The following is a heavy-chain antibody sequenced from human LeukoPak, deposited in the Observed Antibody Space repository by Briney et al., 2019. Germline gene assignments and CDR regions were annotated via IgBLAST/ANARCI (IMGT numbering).Heavy chain of an antibody. Sequence: SETLSLTCTVSGGSISGFYWDWIRQPPGKGLEWLGYIYYTGLTNYNPSLGTRITMSVDTSKNQFSLKLSSVTAADTAVYYCGRWNEGWDHLGQGTLVTVSS. CDR1: GGSISGFY. J-gene: IGHJ4*02. D-gene: IGHD1-1*01. V-gene: IGHV4-59*01. CDR2: IYYTGLT. CDR3: GRWNEGWDH.